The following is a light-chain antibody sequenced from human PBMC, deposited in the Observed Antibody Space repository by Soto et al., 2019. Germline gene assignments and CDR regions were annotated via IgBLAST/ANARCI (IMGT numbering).Light chain of an antibody. V-gene: IGKV4-1*01. CDR2: WAS. CDR3: QQYYDTLSYT. Sequence: DIVMTQSPDSLAVSLGERATINCKSSQSVLYNSNNKNYLAWYQQKPGQPPKLLIYWASTRESGVPDRFSGSGSATDFTLSSSSLQAEDVAVYYCQQYYDTLSYTLGQGTKLEIK. J-gene: IGKJ2*01. CDR1: QSVLYNSNNKNY.